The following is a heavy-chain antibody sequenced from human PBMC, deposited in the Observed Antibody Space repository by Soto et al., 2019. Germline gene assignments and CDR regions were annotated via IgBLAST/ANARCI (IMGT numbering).Heavy chain of an antibody. J-gene: IGHJ1*01. V-gene: IGHV3-30*18. Sequence: GGSLRLSCAASGFTFSSYGMHWVRQAPGKGLEWVAVISYDGSNKYYADSVKGRFTISRDNSKNTLYLQMNSLRAEDTAVYYCAKDRIVGALAEYFQHWGQGTLVTVSS. CDR2: ISYDGSNK. CDR1: GFTFSSYG. CDR3: AKDRIVGALAEYFQH. D-gene: IGHD1-26*01.